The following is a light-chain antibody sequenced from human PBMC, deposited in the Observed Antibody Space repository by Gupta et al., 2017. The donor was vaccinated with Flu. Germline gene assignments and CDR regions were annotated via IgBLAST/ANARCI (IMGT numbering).Light chain of an antibody. Sequence: PSPLFVSPGDPPPLSCRSIHSMTNNLGWLQQRPSQAPRLLIYGASTRVTNFPARFSGCGSGTDFTLTISSLHSEDFAVYYCQQYHNWPRTFGPGTKVELK. CDR2: GAS. V-gene: IGKV3-15*01. CDR3: QQYHNWPRT. CDR1: HSMTNN. J-gene: IGKJ1*01.